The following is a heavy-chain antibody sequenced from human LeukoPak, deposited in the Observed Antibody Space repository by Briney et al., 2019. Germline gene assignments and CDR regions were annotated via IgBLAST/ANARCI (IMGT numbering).Heavy chain of an antibody. D-gene: IGHD3-16*01. Sequence: GGSLRLSRAPSGFTFSSYEMNWVREAPGKGLECVSYISSSGGTISYADSVKGRFTISRDNAKNALYLQMNSLRAGDTANYYCARGGNWFDPWGQGTLVSVSS. J-gene: IGHJ5*02. V-gene: IGHV3-48*03. CDR3: ARGGNWFDP. CDR1: GFTFSSYE. CDR2: ISSSGGTI.